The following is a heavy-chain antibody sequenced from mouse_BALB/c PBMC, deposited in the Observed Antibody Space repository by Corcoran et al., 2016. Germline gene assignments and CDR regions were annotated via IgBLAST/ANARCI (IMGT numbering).Heavy chain of an antibody. V-gene: IGHV9-3-1*01. CDR1: GYTFTNYG. Sequence: QIQLVQSGPELKKPGETVKISCKASGYTFTNYGMNWVKQAPGKGLKWMGWINTYTGEPTYADDFKGRFAFSLETSASTAYWQINNLKNEDTATYFGAREPYAMDYWGQGTSVTVSA. J-gene: IGHJ4*01. CDR2: INTYTGEP. CDR3: AREPYAMDY.